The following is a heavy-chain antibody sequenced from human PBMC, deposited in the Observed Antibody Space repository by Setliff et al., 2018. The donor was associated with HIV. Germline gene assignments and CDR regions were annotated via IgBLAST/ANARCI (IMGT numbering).Heavy chain of an antibody. J-gene: IGHJ4*02. Sequence: PGGSLRLSCVASGFTFSSYAMSWVRQAPGKGLEWVSTISGSGGSTYYADSVKGRFTISRDNSKNTLYLQMNSLRAEDTAVYYCARYEYSSSPAFDYWGQGTLVTVSS. CDR1: GFTFSSYA. CDR3: ARYEYSSSPAFDY. D-gene: IGHD6-6*01. CDR2: ISGSGGST. V-gene: IGHV3-23*01.